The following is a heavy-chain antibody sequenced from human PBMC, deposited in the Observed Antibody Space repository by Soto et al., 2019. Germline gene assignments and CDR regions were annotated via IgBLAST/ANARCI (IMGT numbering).Heavy chain of an antibody. Sequence: QVQLLQSGAELRKPGSSVKVSCKASGGTFSDSTINWVRQAPGQRLEWMGGIIPIFDTANYAEKFQGRVTMTADQSTSTSFMAVSRLWSKDPAGYYAATNRPLTGYSYGMDVCGQGTMVTVSS. CDR2: IIPIFDTA. V-gene: IGHV1-69*01. CDR1: GGTFSDST. J-gene: IGHJ6*02. CDR3: ATNRPLTGYSYGMDV. D-gene: IGHD1-1*01.